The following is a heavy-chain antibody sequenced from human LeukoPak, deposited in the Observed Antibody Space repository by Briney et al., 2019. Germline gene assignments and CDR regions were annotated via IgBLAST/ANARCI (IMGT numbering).Heavy chain of an antibody. CDR3: ARDSSGRGLSADY. CDR1: GGTFSIYA. D-gene: IGHD1-1*01. Sequence: SVKVSCKASGGTFSIYAISWVRQAPGQGVEWMGGIIPIFGTANYAQKFQGRVTITAAESTSTAYMELSSLRSEDTAVYYCARDSSGRGLSADYWGQGTLVTVSS. V-gene: IGHV1-69*13. CDR2: IIPIFGTA. J-gene: IGHJ4*02.